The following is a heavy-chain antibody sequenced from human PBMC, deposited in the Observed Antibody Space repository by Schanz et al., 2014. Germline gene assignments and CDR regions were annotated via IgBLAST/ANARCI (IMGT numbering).Heavy chain of an antibody. V-gene: IGHV1-18*01. CDR2: ISAYNGNT. J-gene: IGHJ6*02. CDR1: GYTFTSYG. Sequence: QVQLVQSGAEVKKPGASVKVSCKASGYTFTSYGINWVRQAPGQGLEWMGWISAYNGNTNYIQKLQGRVTMTTDTSTSTAYMELRSLRSDDTAVYYCARVLDDILTGSEYYYGMDVWGQGTTVTDSS. CDR3: ARVLDDILTGSEYYYGMDV. D-gene: IGHD3-9*01.